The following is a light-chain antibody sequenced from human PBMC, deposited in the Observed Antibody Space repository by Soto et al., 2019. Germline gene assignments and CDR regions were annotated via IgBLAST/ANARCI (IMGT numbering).Light chain of an antibody. V-gene: IGLV1-44*01. Sequence: QSVLTQAPSASGTPGQRVTISCSGSSSNIGSNTINWYQQPPGTAPKLLIYSNNQRPSGVPDRFSGSKSGTSASLAIRGLQSEDEADYYCAAWDDSLNGVVFGGGTKLTVL. CDR3: AAWDDSLNGVV. CDR1: SSNIGSNT. CDR2: SNN. J-gene: IGLJ2*01.